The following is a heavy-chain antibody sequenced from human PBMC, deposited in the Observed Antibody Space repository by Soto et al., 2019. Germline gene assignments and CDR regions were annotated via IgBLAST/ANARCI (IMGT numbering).Heavy chain of an antibody. CDR3: ARNRIRQYYYGMDV. V-gene: IGHV5-51*01. J-gene: IGHJ6*02. Sequence: GESLKISCQGSGYSFANYWIAWVRQMPGKGLEWVGVIYPGDSDTKYSPSFRGQVTISADKSISHVYLQWSSLKASDTAMYYCARNRIRQYYYGMDVWGQGTTVTVS. CDR1: GYSFANYW. D-gene: IGHD3-10*01. CDR2: IYPGDSDT.